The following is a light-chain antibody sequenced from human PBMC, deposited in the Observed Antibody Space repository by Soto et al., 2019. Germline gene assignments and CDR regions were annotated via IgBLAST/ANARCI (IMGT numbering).Light chain of an antibody. CDR2: GAP. CDR1: QSISDK. V-gene: IGKV3-15*01. CDR3: QQYKSWPYT. Sequence: EIVMTQSPVTLSVSPGERVTLSCRASQSISDKSAWYQQKPGQAPRLLMFGAPTRATGIPARFSGSGSGTDFTLTITGLQSEDFAVYYCQQYKSWPYTFGQGTKVDIK. J-gene: IGKJ2*01.